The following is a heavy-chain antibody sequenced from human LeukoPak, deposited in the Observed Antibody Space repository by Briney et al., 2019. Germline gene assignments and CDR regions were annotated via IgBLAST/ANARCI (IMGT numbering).Heavy chain of an antibody. CDR2: INHSGST. J-gene: IGHJ4*02. CDR1: GGSFSGYY. Sequence: SETLSLTCAVYGGSFSGYYWSWIRQPPGKGLEWIGEINHSGSTNYNPSLKSRVTISVDTSKNQFSLKLSSVTAADTAVYYCARGRLTDLETARNFDYWGQGTLVTVSS. CDR3: ARGRLTDLETARNFDY. D-gene: IGHD5-18*01. V-gene: IGHV4-34*01.